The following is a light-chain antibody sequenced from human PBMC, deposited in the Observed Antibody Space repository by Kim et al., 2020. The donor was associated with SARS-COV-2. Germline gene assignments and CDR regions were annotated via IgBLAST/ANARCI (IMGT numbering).Light chain of an antibody. V-gene: IGKV1-39*01. Sequence: ASVGDRVTISCRAGQSISSYLNWYQQKPGKAPNLLIYAASSLQTGVPSRFSGSGSGTDFTLTISSLQPEDFATYYCQQSYSTPLTFGGGTKVDIK. CDR3: QQSYSTPLT. J-gene: IGKJ4*01. CDR1: QSISSY. CDR2: AAS.